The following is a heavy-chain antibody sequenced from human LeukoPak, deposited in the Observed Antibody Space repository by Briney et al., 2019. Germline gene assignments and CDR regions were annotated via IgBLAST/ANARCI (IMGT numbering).Heavy chain of an antibody. CDR2: IRGKAYGGTT. CDR3: SRSGDSSGYYQYFDY. D-gene: IGHD3-22*01. J-gene: IGHJ4*02. CDR1: GYTFGDYA. V-gene: IGHV3-49*04. Sequence: GGSLRLSCTASGYTFGDYAMSWVRQAPGKGLEWVGLIRGKAYGGTTEYAASVKGRFTISRDDSISIAYLQMNSLKTEDTAVYYCSRSGDSSGYYQYFDYWGQGTLVIVSS.